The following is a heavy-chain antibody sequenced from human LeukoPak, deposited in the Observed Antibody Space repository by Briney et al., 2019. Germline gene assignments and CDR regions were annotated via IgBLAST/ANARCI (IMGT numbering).Heavy chain of an antibody. V-gene: IGHV3-15*01. CDR2: IKSKTDGGTT. CDR1: GFTFSNAW. J-gene: IGHJ6*04. CDR3: TTDIGYYGSGSYPGYYYYGMDV. Sequence: GGSLRLSCAASGFTFSNAWMSWVRQAPGKGLEWVGRIKSKTDGGTTDYAAPVKGRFTISRDDSKNTLYLQMNSLKTEDTAVYYCTTDIGYYGSGSYPGYYYYGMDVWGKGTTVTVSS. D-gene: IGHD3-10*01.